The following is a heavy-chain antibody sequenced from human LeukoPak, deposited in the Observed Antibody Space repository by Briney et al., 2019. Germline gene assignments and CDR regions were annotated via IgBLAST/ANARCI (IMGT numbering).Heavy chain of an antibody. CDR1: GFTFSSYG. Sequence: PGGSLRLSCAASGFTFSSYGMSWVRQAPGKGLEWVSVISSSGGSTYYADSVKGRFTISRDNSKNTLYLQMNSLRAEDTAVYYCARLGEHYYDSSGYYPEYFQHWGQGTLVTVSS. D-gene: IGHD3-22*01. CDR2: ISSSGGST. J-gene: IGHJ1*01. V-gene: IGHV3-23*01. CDR3: ARLGEHYYDSSGYYPEYFQH.